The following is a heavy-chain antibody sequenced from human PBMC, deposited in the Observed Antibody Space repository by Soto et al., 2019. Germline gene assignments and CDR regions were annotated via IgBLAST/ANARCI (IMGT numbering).Heavy chain of an antibody. Sequence: QVQLQQWGAGLLKPSETLSLTCAVYGGSFSGYYWSWIRQPPGKGLEWIGEINHSGSTNYNPSLKSRVTISVDTSKNQFSLKLSSVTAADTAVYYCARGQRRGRPEQGYFDPWGQGTLVTVSS. D-gene: IGHD6-13*01. CDR2: INHSGST. J-gene: IGHJ5*02. CDR1: GGSFSGYY. CDR3: ARGQRRGRPEQGYFDP. V-gene: IGHV4-34*01.